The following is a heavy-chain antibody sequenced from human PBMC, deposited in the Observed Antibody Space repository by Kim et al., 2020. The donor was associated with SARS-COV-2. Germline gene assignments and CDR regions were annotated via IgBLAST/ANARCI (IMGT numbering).Heavy chain of an antibody. CDR1: GYTFTNYD. Sequence: ASVKVSCKASGYTFTNYDINWVRQATGQGLEWMGWMNPNTGNTAFAQKFQGRVTMTRDTSISTAYMELRSLMSDDTAVYYCARDPWGGYSNSHFDSWGQGTLVTVSS. J-gene: IGHJ5*01. CDR2: MNPNTGNT. V-gene: IGHV1-8*01. D-gene: IGHD4-4*01. CDR3: ARDPWGGYSNSHFDS.